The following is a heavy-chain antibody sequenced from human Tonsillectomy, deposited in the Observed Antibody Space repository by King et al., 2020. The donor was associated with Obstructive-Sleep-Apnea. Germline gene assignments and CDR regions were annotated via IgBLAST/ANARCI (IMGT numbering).Heavy chain of an antibody. D-gene: IGHD3-9*01. CDR3: ARHGGGYDILTGYYPPYYYSGMDV. J-gene: IGHJ6*02. Sequence: VQLQESGPGLVKPSETLSLTCTVSGGSISSYYWSWIRQPPGKGLEWIGYIYYSGSTNYNPSLKSRVTISVDTSKNQFSLKLSSVTAADTAVYYCARHGGGYDILTGYYPPYYYSGMDVWGQGTTVTVSS. CDR2: IYYSGST. CDR1: GGSISSYY. V-gene: IGHV4-59*08.